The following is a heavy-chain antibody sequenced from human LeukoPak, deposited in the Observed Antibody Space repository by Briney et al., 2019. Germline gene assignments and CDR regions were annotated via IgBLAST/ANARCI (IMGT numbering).Heavy chain of an antibody. Sequence: GGSLRLSCAASGFTFSSYSMNWVRQAPGKGLEWVSSISSSSSYIYYADSVKGRFTISRDNAKNSLYLQMNSLRAEDTAVYYCARSSRGHASPHDYWGQGTLVTVSS. J-gene: IGHJ4*02. CDR3: ARSSRGHASPHDY. CDR2: ISSSSSYI. V-gene: IGHV3-21*01. CDR1: GFTFSSYS.